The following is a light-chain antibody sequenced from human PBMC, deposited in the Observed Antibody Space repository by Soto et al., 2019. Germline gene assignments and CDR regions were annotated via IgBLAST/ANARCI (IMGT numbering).Light chain of an antibody. CDR1: SSDVGFYNY. V-gene: IGLV2-11*01. CDR3: CSYAGSYTYV. J-gene: IGLJ1*01. CDR2: DVS. Sequence: QSVLTQPASVSGSPGQSITISCTGTSSDVGFYNYVSWYQQHPGKAPKFMIYDVSQRPSGVPARFSGSKSGNTASLTISGLQAEDEADYYCCSYAGSYTYVFGTGTKLTVL.